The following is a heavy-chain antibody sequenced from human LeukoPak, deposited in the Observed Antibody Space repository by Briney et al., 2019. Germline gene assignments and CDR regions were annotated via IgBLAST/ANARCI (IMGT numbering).Heavy chain of an antibody. J-gene: IGHJ6*03. CDR1: GFTFSSYA. Sequence: PGGSLRLSCAASGFTFSSYAMNWVRQAPGKGLEWDSAISGSGGSTYYADSVKGRFTISRDNSKNTLYLQMNSLRAEDTAVYHCARVIAARPARRTYYYMDVWGKGTTVTVSS. V-gene: IGHV3-23*01. CDR3: ARVIAARPARRTYYYMDV. CDR2: ISGSGGST. D-gene: IGHD6-6*01.